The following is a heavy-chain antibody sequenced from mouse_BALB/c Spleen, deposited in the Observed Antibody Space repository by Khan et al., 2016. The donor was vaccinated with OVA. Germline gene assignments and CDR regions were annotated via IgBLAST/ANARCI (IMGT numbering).Heavy chain of an antibody. V-gene: IGHV1S137*01. CDR1: GYTFTDFT. J-gene: IGHJ3*01. CDR2: ISTYYGDA. CDR3: TGGGGGNRFAY. Sequence: QVQLQQSGAELVRPGVSVKISCKGSGYTFTDFTLHWVKQSHAMSLEWIGVISTYYGDATYNQGFKDKATMTVDKSSSTAYMELARLTSEDSAIYYCTGGGGGNRFAYWGQGTLVTVSA.